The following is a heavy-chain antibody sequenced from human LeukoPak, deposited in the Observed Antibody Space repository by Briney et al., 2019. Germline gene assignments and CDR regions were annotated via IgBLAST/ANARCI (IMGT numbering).Heavy chain of an antibody. D-gene: IGHD5-18*01. CDR1: GYTLSNYW. J-gene: IGHJ4*02. V-gene: IGHV5-51*01. CDR3: ARQPTDTALGSSDY. CDR2: IQPGDSNT. Sequence: PGESLKISCKASGYTLSNYWIGWVRQMPGKGLEWMGIIQPGDSNTGYSPSFQGQVTISADKSISTAYLQWSSLKASDTAMYYCARQPTDTALGSSDYWGQGTLVTVSS.